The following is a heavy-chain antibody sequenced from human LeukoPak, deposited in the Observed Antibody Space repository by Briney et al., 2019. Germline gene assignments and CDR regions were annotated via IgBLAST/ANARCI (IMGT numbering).Heavy chain of an antibody. CDR2: IYTSGST. V-gene: IGHV4-61*02. CDR1: GGSISSGSYY. Sequence: SETLSLTCTVSGGSISSGSYYWSWIRQPAGKGLEWIVRIYTSGSTNYNPSLKSRVTISVDTSKNQFSLKLSSVTAADTAVYYCARDQGPAAISFDYWGQGTLVTVSS. J-gene: IGHJ4*02. D-gene: IGHD2-2*02. CDR3: ARDQGPAAISFDY.